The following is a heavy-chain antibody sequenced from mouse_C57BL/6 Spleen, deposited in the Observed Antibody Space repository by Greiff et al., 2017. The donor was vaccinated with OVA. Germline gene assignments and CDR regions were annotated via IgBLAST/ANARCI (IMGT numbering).Heavy chain of an antibody. J-gene: IGHJ4*01. CDR3: ARHNKSPYHAMDY. CDR1: GYAFSSSW. D-gene: IGHD1-3*01. Sequence: VQVVESGPELVKPGASVKISCKASGYAFSSSWMNWVKQRPGKGLEWIGRIYPGDGDTNYNGKFKGKATLTADKSSSTAYLQLSSLTSEDSAVYFGARHNKSPYHAMDYWGQGTSVTVSS. CDR2: IYPGDGDT. V-gene: IGHV1-82*01.